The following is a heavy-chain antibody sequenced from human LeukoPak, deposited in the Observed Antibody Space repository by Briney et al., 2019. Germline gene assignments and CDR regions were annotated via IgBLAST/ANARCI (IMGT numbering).Heavy chain of an antibody. J-gene: IGHJ4*02. CDR2: TGVYNDNT. Sequence: ASVTVSCKASGYMFASYGISWARQAPGQGLEWMGWTGVYNDNTNLAPKFQGRVTMTTDISTSTAVMELRSLRSDDTAVYYCARDLFEYTYGLPFEYWGRGTLVTVSS. D-gene: IGHD5-18*01. CDR1: GYMFASYG. V-gene: IGHV1-18*01. CDR3: ARDLFEYTYGLPFEY.